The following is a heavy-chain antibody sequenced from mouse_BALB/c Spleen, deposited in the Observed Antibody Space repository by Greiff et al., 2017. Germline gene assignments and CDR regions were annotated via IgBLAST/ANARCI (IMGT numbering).Heavy chain of an antibody. CDR2: IDPANGNT. V-gene: IGHV14-3*02. CDR3: ASPSYCDYDVRGAMDY. J-gene: IGHJ4*01. D-gene: IGHD2-4*01. CDR1: GFNIKDTY. Sequence: EVKLVESGAELVKPGASVKLSCTASGFNIKDTYMHWVKQRPEQGLEWIGRIDPANGNTKYDPKFQGKATITADTSSNTAYLQLSSLTSEDTAVYYCASPSYCDYDVRGAMDYWGQGTSVTVSS.